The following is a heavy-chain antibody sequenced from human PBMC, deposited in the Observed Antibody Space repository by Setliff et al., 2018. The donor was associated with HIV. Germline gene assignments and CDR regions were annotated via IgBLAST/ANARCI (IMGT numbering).Heavy chain of an antibody. CDR1: GGSISSHY. V-gene: IGHV4-59*11. Sequence: SETLSLTCTVSGGSISSHYWSWIRQPPGKGLEWIGSIYYTGSTNHNPSLKSRVTISVDPSKNQFSLKLTSVTAADTAVYYCAREVDVVTTSDAFDIWGQGTMVTVSS. D-gene: IGHD2-21*02. CDR2: IYYTGST. CDR3: AREVDVVTTSDAFDI. J-gene: IGHJ3*02.